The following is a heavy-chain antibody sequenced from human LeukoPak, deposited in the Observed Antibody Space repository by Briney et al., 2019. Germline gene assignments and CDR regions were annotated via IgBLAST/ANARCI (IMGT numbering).Heavy chain of an antibody. D-gene: IGHD4-17*01. J-gene: IGHJ5*02. Sequence: GGSLRLSCAASGLSFSNFAMTWVRLAPGKGLEWVSSINGGHYPTYNTDSVKGRFTISRDNSKNTLYLQMNSLRADDTAVYYCTRDPNGDYVGAFHSWGQGTLVTVSS. CDR2: INGGHYPT. CDR3: TRDPNGDYVGAFHS. CDR1: GLSFSNFA. V-gene: IGHV3-23*01.